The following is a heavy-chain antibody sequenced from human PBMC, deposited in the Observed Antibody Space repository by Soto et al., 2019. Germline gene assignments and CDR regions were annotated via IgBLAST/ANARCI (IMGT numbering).Heavy chain of an antibody. V-gene: IGHV4-59*01. D-gene: IGHD2-21*01. J-gene: IGHJ5*02. CDR1: GGSISRYF. Sequence: DTLSLTCTVSGGSISRYFWSWIRQSPGKGLEWIGYIFYTGSTTYNPSLKSRVTISIDTSKNQFSLKLSSLTAADTAVYYCAHFSDLEWFDPWGQGTLVTVSS. CDR3: AHFSDLEWFDP. CDR2: IFYTGST.